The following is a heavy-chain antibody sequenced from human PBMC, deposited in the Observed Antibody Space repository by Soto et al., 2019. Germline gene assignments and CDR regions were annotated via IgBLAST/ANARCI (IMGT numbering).Heavy chain of an antibody. Sequence: ASVKVSCKASGYTFTSYAMHWVRQAPGQRLEWMGWINPGNGNTKYSQKFQGRVTITRDTSASTAYMELSSLRSEDTAVYYCARDYEDYVWGSYQADDAFDIWGQGTMVTVSS. CDR1: GYTFTSYA. V-gene: IGHV1-3*01. CDR2: INPGNGNT. J-gene: IGHJ3*02. CDR3: ARDYEDYVWGSYQADDAFDI. D-gene: IGHD3-16*02.